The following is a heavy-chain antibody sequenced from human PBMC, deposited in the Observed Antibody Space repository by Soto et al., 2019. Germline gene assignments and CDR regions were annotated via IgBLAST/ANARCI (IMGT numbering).Heavy chain of an antibody. J-gene: IGHJ4*02. CDR3: ASHGSGSSSFY. CDR1: GFTFSSYA. CDR2: ISYDGSNK. V-gene: IGHV3-30-3*01. D-gene: IGHD3-10*01. Sequence: GSLRLSCAASGFTFSSYAMHWVRQAPGKGLEWVAVISYDGSNKYYADSVKGRFTISRDNSKNTLYLQMNSLRAEDTAVYYCASHGSGSSSFYWGQGTLVTVSS.